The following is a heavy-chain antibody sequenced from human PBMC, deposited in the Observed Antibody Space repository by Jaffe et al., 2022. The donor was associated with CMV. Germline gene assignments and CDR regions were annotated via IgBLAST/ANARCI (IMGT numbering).Heavy chain of an antibody. V-gene: IGHV4-59*08. CDR3: ARHFTKSYYDTGAYLAYFDH. CDR1: GGSISNYY. J-gene: IGHJ4*02. CDR2: IYYSGST. D-gene: IGHD3-22*01. Sequence: QVQLKESGPGLVKPSETLSLTCTVSGGSISNYYWSWIRQSPGKGLEWIGYIYYSGSTNYNPSLKRRVTISLGTSKNQFSLKLSSVTAADTAVYYCARHFTKSYYDTGAYLAYFDHWGQGTLVTVSS.